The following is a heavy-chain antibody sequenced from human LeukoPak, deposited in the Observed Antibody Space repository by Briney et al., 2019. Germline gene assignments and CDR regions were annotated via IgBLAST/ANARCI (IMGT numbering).Heavy chain of an antibody. CDR3: ARGRLWFGGLSFDI. D-gene: IGHD3-10*01. CDR2: IYYSGST. CDR1: GGSISSYY. J-gene: IGHJ3*02. V-gene: IGHV4-59*01. Sequence: SETLPLTCTVSGGSISSYYWTWIRQPPGKGLEWIGYIYYSGSTNYNPSLKSRVTISVDTSKNQFSLKLTSVTAADTAVYYCARGRLWFGGLSFDIWGQGTMVTVSS.